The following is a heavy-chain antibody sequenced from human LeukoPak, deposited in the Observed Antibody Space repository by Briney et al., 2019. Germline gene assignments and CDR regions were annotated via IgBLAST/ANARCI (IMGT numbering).Heavy chain of an antibody. J-gene: IGHJ4*02. CDR1: GFTFSNCN. CDR2: ISSSSSYI. D-gene: IGHD4-17*01. Sequence: GGSRRLSCAASGFTFSNCNMNWVRQAPGKGLEWVSSISSSSSYIYYADSVKGRFTISRDNAKNSLYLQMNSLRAEDTAVYYCATATTVTSSFDYWGQGTLVTVSS. CDR3: ATATTVTSSFDY. V-gene: IGHV3-21*01.